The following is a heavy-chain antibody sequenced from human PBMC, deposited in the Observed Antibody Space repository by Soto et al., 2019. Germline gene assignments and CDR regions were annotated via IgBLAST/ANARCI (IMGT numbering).Heavy chain of an antibody. CDR1: GYTLTELS. J-gene: IGHJ5*02. CDR3: ATVISSGWYITNWFDP. D-gene: IGHD6-19*01. Sequence: ASVKVSGKVSGYTLTELSMHWVRQAPGKGLEWMGGFDPEDGETIYAQKFQGRVTMTEDTSTDTAYMELSSLRSEDTAVYYCATVISSGWYITNWFDPWGKGTLVTVSS. V-gene: IGHV1-24*01. CDR2: FDPEDGET.